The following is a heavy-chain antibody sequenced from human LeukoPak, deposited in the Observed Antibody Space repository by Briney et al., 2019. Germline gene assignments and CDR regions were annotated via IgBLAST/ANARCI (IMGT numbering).Heavy chain of an antibody. CDR1: GGSFSGYY. V-gene: IGHV4-34*01. CDR2: INHSGST. D-gene: IGHD2-2*01. CDR3: AREGDCSSTSCSGFDP. J-gene: IGHJ5*02. Sequence: PSETLSLTCAVYGGSFSGYYWSWIRQPPGKGLEWIGEINHSGSTNYNPSLKSRVTISVDTSKNQFSLKLSSVTAADTAVYYCAREGDCSSTSCSGFDPWGQGTLVTVSS.